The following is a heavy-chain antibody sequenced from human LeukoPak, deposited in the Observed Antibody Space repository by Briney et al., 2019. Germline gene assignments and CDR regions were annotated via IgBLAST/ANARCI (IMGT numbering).Heavy chain of an antibody. CDR2: LGSTAYGGTT. J-gene: IGHJ4*02. D-gene: IGHD3-9*01. CDR3: TRPYYDYLTGYYSDY. Sequence: GRSLRLSGTTSGFTFSNYPMSWVRQAPGKGLEWLALLGSTAYGGTTKYAASVKGRFTISRDDSKSIAYLQMNSLKTEDTAVYYCTRPYYDYLTGYYSDYWGQGTLVTVSS. V-gene: IGHV3-49*04. CDR1: GFTFSNYP.